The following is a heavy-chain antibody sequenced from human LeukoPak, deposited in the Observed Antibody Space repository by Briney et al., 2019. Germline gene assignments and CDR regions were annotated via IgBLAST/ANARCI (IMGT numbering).Heavy chain of an antibody. J-gene: IGHJ4*02. D-gene: IGHD3-22*01. CDR1: GFTFTRYS. CDR2: ISGGGGST. Sequence: GGSLRLSCAASGFTFTRYSMNWVRQAPGKGLEWVSTISGGGGSTYYADSVKGRFTISRDNSKNTLYLQMNSLRAEDTAVYYCAKDPPAYYYDSSGYFDYWGQGTLVTVSS. CDR3: AKDPPAYYYDSSGYFDY. V-gene: IGHV3-23*01.